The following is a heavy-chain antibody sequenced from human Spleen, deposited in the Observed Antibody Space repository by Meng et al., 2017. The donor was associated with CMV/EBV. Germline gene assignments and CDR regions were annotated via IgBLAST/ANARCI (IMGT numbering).Heavy chain of an antibody. CDR2: INDSGTT. CDR3: AREHYGVLYFDF. D-gene: IGHD3-10*01. CDR1: GWSLRGYY. J-gene: IGHJ4*02. V-gene: IGHV4-34*01. Sequence: CSVYGWSLRGYYWGWGRQSPRKGLEWIGEINDSGTTNYHPSLKSRVAISADTSKNTFSLRLSSVTAADTAIYYCAREHYGVLYFDFWGQGALVTVSS.